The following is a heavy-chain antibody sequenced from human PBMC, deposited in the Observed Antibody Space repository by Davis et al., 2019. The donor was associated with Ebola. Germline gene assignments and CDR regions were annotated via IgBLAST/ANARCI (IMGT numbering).Heavy chain of an antibody. CDR2: IYSGGST. CDR3: ARDGGPWDY. D-gene: IGHD3-16*01. CDR1: GFTVSSNY. J-gene: IGHJ4*02. V-gene: IGHV3-53*01. Sequence: GESLKISCAASGFTVSSNYMSWVRQAPGKGLEWVSVIYSGGSTYYADSVKGRFTISRDNSKNTLYLQMNSLRAEDTAVYYCARDGGPWDYWGQGTLVTVSS.